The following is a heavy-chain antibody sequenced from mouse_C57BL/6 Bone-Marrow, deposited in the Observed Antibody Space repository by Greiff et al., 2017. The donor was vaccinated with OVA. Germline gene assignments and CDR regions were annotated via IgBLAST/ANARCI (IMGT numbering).Heavy chain of an antibody. CDR2: IYPGSGNT. V-gene: IGHV1-66*01. CDR1: GYSFTSYY. Sequence: QVQLKESGPELVKPGASVKISCKASGYSFTSYYIHWVKQRPGQGLEWIGWIYPGSGNTKYNEKFKGKATLTADTSSSTAYMQLSSLTSEDSAVYYCASPLSYYFDYWGQGTTLTVSS. CDR3: ASPLSYYFDY. J-gene: IGHJ2*01.